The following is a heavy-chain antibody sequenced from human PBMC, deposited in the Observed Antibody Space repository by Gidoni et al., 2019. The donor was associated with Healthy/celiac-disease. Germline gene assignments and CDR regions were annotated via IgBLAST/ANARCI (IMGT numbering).Heavy chain of an antibody. V-gene: IGHV1-2*02. J-gene: IGHJ5*02. CDR2: INPNSGGT. CDR3: ARAPGYYGSGSYYSRFDP. Sequence: QVQLVQSRAEVKKPGASVQVSCKASGYTFTGYYMHWVRQAPGQGLEWMGWINPNSGGTNYAQKFQGRVTMTRDTSISTAYMELSRLRSDDTAVYYCARAPGYYGSGSYYSRFDPWGQGTLVTVSS. D-gene: IGHD3-10*01. CDR1: GYTFTGYY.